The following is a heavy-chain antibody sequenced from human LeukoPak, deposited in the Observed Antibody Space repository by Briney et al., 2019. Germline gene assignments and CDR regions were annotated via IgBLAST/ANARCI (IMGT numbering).Heavy chain of an antibody. CDR3: AKERLYDILTGYYLQPTDY. V-gene: IGHV3-33*06. J-gene: IGHJ4*02. D-gene: IGHD3-9*01. CDR2: IWYDGSNK. Sequence: GGSLRLSCAASGFTFSSYGMHWVRQAPGKGLEWVAVIWYDGSNKYYADSVKGRFTISRDNSKNTLYLQMNSLRAEDTAVYYCAKERLYDILTGYYLQPTDYWGQGTLVTVSS. CDR1: GFTFSSYG.